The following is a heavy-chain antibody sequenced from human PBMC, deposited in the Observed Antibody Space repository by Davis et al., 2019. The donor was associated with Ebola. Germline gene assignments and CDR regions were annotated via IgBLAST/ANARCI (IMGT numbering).Heavy chain of an antibody. Sequence: GGSLRLSCAASGFTFSSYGMHWVCQAPGKGLEWVAVISYDGSNKYYADSVKGRFTISRDDSKNTLFLQMNNLRAEDTAVYYCARGDFYYGVDVWGQGTTVTVSS. CDR1: GFTFSSYG. J-gene: IGHJ6*02. CDR2: ISYDGSNK. CDR3: ARGDFYYGVDV. V-gene: IGHV3-30*03.